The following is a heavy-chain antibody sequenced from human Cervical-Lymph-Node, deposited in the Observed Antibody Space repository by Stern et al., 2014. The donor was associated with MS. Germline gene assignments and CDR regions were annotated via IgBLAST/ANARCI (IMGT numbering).Heavy chain of an antibody. J-gene: IGHJ2*01. CDR1: GGSISSGGYS. CDR3: ARGGRSITARYFDL. CDR2: ILHSGST. Sequence: QLQLQESGSGLVKPSQTLSLTCAVSGGSISSGGYSWSWIRQPPGKGLEWIGYILHSGSTYYNTSLKSRVTISIDRSKNQFSRKLSSVTAADTAVYYCARGGRSITARYFDLWGRGTLVTVSS. V-gene: IGHV4-30-2*01. D-gene: IGHD3-10*01.